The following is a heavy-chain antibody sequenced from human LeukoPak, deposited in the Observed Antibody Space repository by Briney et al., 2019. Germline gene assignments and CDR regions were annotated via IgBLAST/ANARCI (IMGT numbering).Heavy chain of an antibody. CDR1: GGSISSYY. V-gene: IGHV4-4*07. D-gene: IGHD4-17*01. CDR2: IYTSGST. CDR3: ARLAPYTVATTTFSYYYYYYYMDV. Sequence: PSEALSLTCTVSGGSISSYYWSWIRQPAGKGLEWIGRIYTSGSTNYNPSLKSRVTMSVDTSKNQFSLKLSSVTAADTAVYYCARLAPYTVATTTFSYYYYYYYMDVWGKGTTVTVSS. J-gene: IGHJ6*03.